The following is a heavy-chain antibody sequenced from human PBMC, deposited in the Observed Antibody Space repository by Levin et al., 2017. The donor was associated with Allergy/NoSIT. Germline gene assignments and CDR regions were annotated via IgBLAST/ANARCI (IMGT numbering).Heavy chain of an antibody. CDR3: ARDQTPGYCSSTSCAWFDP. CDR2: IIPIFGTA. V-gene: IGHV1-69*06. D-gene: IGHD2-2*01. J-gene: IGHJ5*02. CDR1: GGTFSSYA. Sequence: VASVKVSCKASGGTFSSYAISWVRQAPGQGLEWMGGIIPIFGTANYAQKFQGRVTITADKSTSTAYMELSSLRSEDTAVYYCARDQTPGYCSSTSCAWFDPWGQGTLVTVSS.